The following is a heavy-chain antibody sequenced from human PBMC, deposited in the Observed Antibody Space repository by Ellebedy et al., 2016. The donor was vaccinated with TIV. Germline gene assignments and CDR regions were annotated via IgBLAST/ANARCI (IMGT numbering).Heavy chain of an antibody. CDR2: ISAFNGDT. Sequence: ASVKVSCKASGYTFTSFGITWVRQAPGQGLEWMGWISAFNGDTNYVQKLQGRVTMTSDTSTSTAYMELRSLRSDDTAVYYCARVIGLRDCDGATCSPPPPLDSWGQGTLVTVSS. D-gene: IGHD2-21*01. V-gene: IGHV1-18*04. J-gene: IGHJ4*02. CDR3: ARVIGLRDCDGATCSPPPPLDS. CDR1: GYTFTSFG.